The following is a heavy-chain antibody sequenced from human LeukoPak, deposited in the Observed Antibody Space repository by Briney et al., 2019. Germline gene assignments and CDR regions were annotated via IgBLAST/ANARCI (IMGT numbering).Heavy chain of an antibody. V-gene: IGHV1-69*13. Sequence: ASVKVSCKASGGTFINYAINWVRQAPGQGLERLGGIIPFFDTPNYAQKFQGRLTITADESTSTAYMELSSLRSEDTAVYHCAREKWEPPYYYYGLDVWGQGTTVTVSS. CDR1: GGTFINYA. D-gene: IGHD1-26*01. CDR3: AREKWEPPYYYYGLDV. CDR2: IIPFFDTP. J-gene: IGHJ6*02.